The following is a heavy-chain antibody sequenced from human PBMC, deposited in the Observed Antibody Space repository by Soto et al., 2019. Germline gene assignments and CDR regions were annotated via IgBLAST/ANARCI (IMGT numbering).Heavy chain of an antibody. J-gene: IGHJ4*02. V-gene: IGHV3-23*01. D-gene: IGHD3-22*01. CDR3: AKDEYYYSRSGYYIFDS. CDR1: GFTFSSYA. Sequence: GGSLRLSCAASGFTFSSYAMSWVRQAPGKGLEWVSGISGSGGSTYYADSMKGRFTISRDNSKKTLYLQMNSLRPEDTALYYCAKDEYYYSRSGYYIFDSWGQGTLVTVSS. CDR2: ISGSGGST.